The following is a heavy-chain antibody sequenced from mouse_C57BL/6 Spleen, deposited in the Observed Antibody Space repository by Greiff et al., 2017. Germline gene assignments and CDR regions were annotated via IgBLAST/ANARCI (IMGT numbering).Heavy chain of an antibody. V-gene: IGHV1-64*01. Sequence: QVQLQQPGAELVKPGASVKLSCKASGYTFTSYWMHWVKQRPGQGLEWIGMIHPNSGSTNYNEKFKSKATLTVDKSSSTAYMQLSSLTSEDSAVYYCASSDLNWDPYYFDYWGQGTTLTVSS. CDR3: ASSDLNWDPYYFDY. D-gene: IGHD4-1*01. CDR1: GYTFTSYW. J-gene: IGHJ2*01. CDR2: IHPNSGST.